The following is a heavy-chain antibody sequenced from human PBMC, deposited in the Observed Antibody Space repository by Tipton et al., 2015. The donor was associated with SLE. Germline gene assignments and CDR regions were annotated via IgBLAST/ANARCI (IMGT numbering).Heavy chain of an antibody. CDR1: GFSFERNG. CDR3: ARVSAHDPGYRQYMDV. CDR2: ISGSGAST. V-gene: IGHV3-23*01. Sequence: SLRLSCAASGFSFERNGMSWVRQAPGKGLEWISGISGSGASTWYAASVKGRLTVSRDNFKNTLYLQMSSLRADDTAVYYCARVSAHDPGYRQYMDVWAKGPRSPSP. J-gene: IGHJ6*02. D-gene: IGHD6-13*01.